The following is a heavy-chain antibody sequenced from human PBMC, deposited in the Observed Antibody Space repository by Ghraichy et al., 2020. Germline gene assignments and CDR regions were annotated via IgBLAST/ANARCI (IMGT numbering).Heavy chain of an antibody. CDR3: ARTSYDSTDY. Sequence: SETLSLTCTVSGGSISSSSYYWGWIRQPPGKGLEWIGSIYYTGSTYYNSSLKSRLTISVDTSKNQFSLKLVSVTAADTAVYYCARTSYDSTDYWGQGTLVTVSS. J-gene: IGHJ4*02. D-gene: IGHD3-22*01. CDR1: GGSISSSSYY. V-gene: IGHV4-39*01. CDR2: IYYTGST.